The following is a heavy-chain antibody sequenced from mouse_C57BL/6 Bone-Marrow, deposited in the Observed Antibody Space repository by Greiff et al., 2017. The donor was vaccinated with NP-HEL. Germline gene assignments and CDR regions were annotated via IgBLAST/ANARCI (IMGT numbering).Heavy chain of an antibody. J-gene: IGHJ3*01. CDR2: INPSTGGT. D-gene: IGHD2-3*01. CDR1: GYSFTGYY. V-gene: IGHV1-42*01. Sequence: EVQLQESGPELVKPGASVKISCKASGYSFTGYYMNWVKQSPEKSLEWIGEINPSTGGTTYNQKFKAKATLTVDKSSSTAYMQLKSLTSEDSAVYYCAVDDDGYYRFAYWGQGTLVTVSA. CDR3: AVDDDGYYRFAY.